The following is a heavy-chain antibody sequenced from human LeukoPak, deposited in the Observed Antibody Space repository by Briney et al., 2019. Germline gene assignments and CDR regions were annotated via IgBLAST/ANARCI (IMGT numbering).Heavy chain of an antibody. Sequence: GGSLRLSCAASGFTLSSYNMNWVRQAPGKGLEWVSYISSSSTTIYYADSVKGRFAISRDNARNSLYLQMNSLRDEDTAVYYCARSRGSDYWGQGTLVTVSS. V-gene: IGHV3-48*02. CDR2: ISSSSTTI. J-gene: IGHJ4*02. D-gene: IGHD5-12*01. CDR1: GFTLSSYN. CDR3: ARSRGSDY.